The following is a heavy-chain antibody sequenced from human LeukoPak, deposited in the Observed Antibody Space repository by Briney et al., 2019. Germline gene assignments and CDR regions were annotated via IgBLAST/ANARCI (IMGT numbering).Heavy chain of an antibody. CDR1: GYTFTGYY. J-gene: IGHJ4*02. V-gene: IGHV1-2*02. Sequence: ASVKVSCKASGYTFTGYYMYWVRQAPGQGPEWMGWINPNSGGTNYAQKFQGRVTMTRDTSISTAYMELSRLRSDDTAVYYCARNDILTGYYAGHWGQGTLVTVSS. CDR2: INPNSGGT. CDR3: ARNDILTGYYAGH. D-gene: IGHD3-9*01.